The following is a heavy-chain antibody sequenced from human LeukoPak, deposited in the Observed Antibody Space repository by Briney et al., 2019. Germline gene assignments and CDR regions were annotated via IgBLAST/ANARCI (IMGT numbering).Heavy chain of an antibody. Sequence: SVKVSCKASGGTFSSYAISWVRQAPGQGLEWMGGIIPIFRTANYAQKFQGRVTITTDESTSTAYMELSSLRSEDTAVYYCAGLITTGYYYYYYYMDVWGKGTTVTVSS. J-gene: IGHJ6*03. CDR2: IIPIFRTA. D-gene: IGHD4-17*01. CDR3: AGLITTGYYYYYYYMDV. V-gene: IGHV1-69*05. CDR1: GGTFSSYA.